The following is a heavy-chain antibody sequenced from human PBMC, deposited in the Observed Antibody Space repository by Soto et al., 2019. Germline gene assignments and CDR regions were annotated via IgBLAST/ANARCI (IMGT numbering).Heavy chain of an antibody. CDR2: IYYSGST. V-gene: IGHV4-39*01. CDR1: GGSISSSSYY. CDR3: ARHLHALDSSSWYWGFDY. D-gene: IGHD6-13*01. Sequence: QLQLQESGPGLVKPSETLSLTCTVSGGSISSSSYYWGWIRQPPGKGLEWIGSIYYSGSTYYNPSLKSRVTISVDTSKNQFSLKLSSVTAADTAVYYCARHLHALDSSSWYWGFDYWGQGTLVTVSS. J-gene: IGHJ4*02.